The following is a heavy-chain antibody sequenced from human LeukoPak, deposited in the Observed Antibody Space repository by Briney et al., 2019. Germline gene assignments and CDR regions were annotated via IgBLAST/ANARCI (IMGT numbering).Heavy chain of an antibody. Sequence: ASVKVSCKASGYTFTGYYMHWVRQAPGQGLEWMGWINPNSGGTNYAQKFQGWVTMTRDTSISTAYMELSRLRSDDTAVYYRARGDILTGSSYYYYGMDVWGQGTTVTVSS. V-gene: IGHV1-2*04. D-gene: IGHD3-9*01. CDR1: GYTFTGYY. CDR3: ARGDILTGSSYYYYGMDV. J-gene: IGHJ6*02. CDR2: INPNSGGT.